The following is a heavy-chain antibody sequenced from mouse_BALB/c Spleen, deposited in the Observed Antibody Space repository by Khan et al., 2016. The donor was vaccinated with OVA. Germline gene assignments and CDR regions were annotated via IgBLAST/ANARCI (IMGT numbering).Heavy chain of an antibody. CDR3: ARGWLVKVDY. CDR2: ITYDGSN. CDR1: GYSITSGYY. Sequence: VQLKESGPGLVKPSQSLSLTCSVTGYSITSGYYWNWIRQFPGNKMEWMGYITYDGSNNYNPSLKNRISITRDTSKNQFFLKLNSVTTEDTATYYCARGWLVKVDYWGQGTNLTVSS. V-gene: IGHV3-6*02. J-gene: IGHJ2*01. D-gene: IGHD2-3*01.